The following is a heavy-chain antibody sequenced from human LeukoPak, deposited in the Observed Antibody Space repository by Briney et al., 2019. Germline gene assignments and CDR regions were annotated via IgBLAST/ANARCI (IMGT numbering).Heavy chain of an antibody. CDR1: GYTFTDYY. CDR3: AKNRAGDYADS. Sequence: ASVKVSCKASGYTFTDYYVHWVRQAPGQGLEWMGRISPNSGGTNYAQKFRGRLTVTRDTSISTAYMELSSLRSDDTAVYYCAKNRAGDYADSWGQGTLVTASS. J-gene: IGHJ4*02. D-gene: IGHD4-17*01. CDR2: ISPNSGGT. V-gene: IGHV1-2*06.